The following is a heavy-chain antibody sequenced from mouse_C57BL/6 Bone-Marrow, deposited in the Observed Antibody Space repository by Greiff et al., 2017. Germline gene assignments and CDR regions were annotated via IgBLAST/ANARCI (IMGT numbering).Heavy chain of an antibody. CDR3: AGWFWFAY. CDR1: GYSITSGYY. CDR2: ISYDGSN. D-gene: IGHD2-3*01. J-gene: IGHJ3*01. V-gene: IGHV3-6*01. Sequence: EVQLQESGPGLVKPSQSLSLTCSVTGYSITSGYYWNWIRQFPGNKLEWMGYISYDGSNNYNPSLKNRISITRDTPKNQFFLKLNSVTTEDTATYYCAGWFWFAYWGQGTLVTVSA.